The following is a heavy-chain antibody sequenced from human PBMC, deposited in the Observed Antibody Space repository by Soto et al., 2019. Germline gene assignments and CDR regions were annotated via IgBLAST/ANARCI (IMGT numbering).Heavy chain of an antibody. CDR2: ITGSGDRT. Sequence: EVQLLESGGDLVQPGGSLRLSCAASGFTFSTYAMRWVRQAPGKGLEWVSSITGSGDRTYYADSVKGRFTISRDNSQSTLHLQMNSLRAEDPAVYYCASMYSSSCDYWGQGTLVTVSS. D-gene: IGHD6-13*01. CDR3: ASMYSSSCDY. J-gene: IGHJ4*02. CDR1: GFTFSTYA. V-gene: IGHV3-23*01.